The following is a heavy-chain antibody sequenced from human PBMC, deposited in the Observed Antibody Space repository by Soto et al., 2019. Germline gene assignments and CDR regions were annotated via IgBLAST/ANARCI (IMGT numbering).Heavy chain of an antibody. CDR3: ARDGGGYNWNYYFDY. CDR1: AFTFSSYG. V-gene: IGHV3-33*01. D-gene: IGHD1-7*01. Sequence: PGGSLRLSCAASAFTFSSYGMHWVRQAPGKGLEWVAIIWFDGSDKHYADSVKDRFTISRDNSKNTLYLQMNSLRAEDTAVYYCARDGGGYNWNYYFDYWGLVNLVTVSS. J-gene: IGHJ4*02. CDR2: IWFDGSDK.